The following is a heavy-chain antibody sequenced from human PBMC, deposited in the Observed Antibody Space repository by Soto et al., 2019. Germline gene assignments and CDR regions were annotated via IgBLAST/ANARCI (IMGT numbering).Heavy chain of an antibody. Sequence: GGSLRLSCAASGFTFSRYTMNWVRQAPGKGLEWVSSISSRNNYIYYADSVKGRFTISRDNANDSLLLQMNSLRAEDTAIYYCARVDGVFGVVSVSSYFYGMDVWGQGTTVTVSS. CDR3: ARVDGVFGVVSVSSYFYGMDV. J-gene: IGHJ6*02. V-gene: IGHV3-21*01. D-gene: IGHD3-3*01. CDR2: ISSRNNYI. CDR1: GFTFSRYT.